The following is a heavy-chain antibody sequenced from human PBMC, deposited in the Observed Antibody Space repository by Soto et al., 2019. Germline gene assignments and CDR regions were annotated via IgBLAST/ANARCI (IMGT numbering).Heavy chain of an antibody. V-gene: IGHV4-30-4*01. Sequence: TLPLTCTVSGCCISSGGYNWSWILQPPGKGLKGIGYIYYSGTTYYTPSLRSRLTISLDTSNNPFPMKQSYLSAPDTAVYACVRDQRSMPLASRADYYYRMDVWGQGTTVTVSS. J-gene: IGHJ6*02. CDR1: GCCISSGGYN. CDR2: IYYSGTT. D-gene: IGHD2-2*01. CDR3: VRDQRSMPLASRADYYYRMDV.